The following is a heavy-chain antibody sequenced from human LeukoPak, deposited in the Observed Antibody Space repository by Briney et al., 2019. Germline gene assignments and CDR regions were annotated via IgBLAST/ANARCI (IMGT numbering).Heavy chain of an antibody. J-gene: IGHJ5*02. V-gene: IGHV3-33*01. CDR2: IWYDGSNK. Sequence: SGGSLRLSCAASGFNFSSYVMHWVRQAPGKGLEGVAMIWYDGSNKNYVDSVKGRFTISRDNSKNPLYLQMNSLRVEDTAVYYCTRAPHWEGNWFDPWGQGTLVTVSS. CDR3: TRAPHWEGNWFDP. D-gene: IGHD1-26*01. CDR1: GFNFSSYV.